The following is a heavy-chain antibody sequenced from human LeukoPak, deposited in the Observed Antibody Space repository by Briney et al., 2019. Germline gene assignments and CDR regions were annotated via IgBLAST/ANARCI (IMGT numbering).Heavy chain of an antibody. J-gene: IGHJ4*02. Sequence: GGSLGLSCAASGFTFSSYSMNWVRQAPGKGLEWVSSISSSSSYIYYADSVKGRFTISRDNAKNSLYLQMNSLRAEDTAVYYCARDGRFLEWLFPWGQGTLVTVSS. CDR3: ARDGRFLEWLFP. CDR1: GFTFSSYS. CDR2: ISSSSSYI. D-gene: IGHD3-3*01. V-gene: IGHV3-21*01.